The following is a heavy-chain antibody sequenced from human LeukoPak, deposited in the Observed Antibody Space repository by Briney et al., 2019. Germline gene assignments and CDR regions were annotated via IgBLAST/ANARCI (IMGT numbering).Heavy chain of an antibody. CDR2: TLSSGIT. CDR3: ARRVAGSGYRDY. CDR1: GGSISSGSHY. V-gene: IGHV4-39*01. J-gene: IGHJ4*02. D-gene: IGHD3-22*01. Sequence: PSETLSLTCTASGGSISSGSHYWGWIRQPPGMGLEWIGNTLSSGITNYNPSLKSRVTISVDTSKNQFSLKLTSVTAADTADYYCARRVAGSGYRDYWGQGTPVTVSS.